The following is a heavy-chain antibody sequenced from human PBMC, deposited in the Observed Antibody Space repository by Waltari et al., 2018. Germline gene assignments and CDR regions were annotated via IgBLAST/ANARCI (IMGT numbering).Heavy chain of an antibody. D-gene: IGHD1-26*01. CDR2: INPNSGGT. CDR3: ARELGREWELLKYFQH. CDR1: GYTFTGYY. J-gene: IGHJ1*01. Sequence: QVQLVQSGAEVKKPGASVKVSCKASGYTFTGYYIHWVRQAPGQGLEWMGWINPNSGGTNDAQKFQGRVTMTRDTSISTAYMELSRLRSDDTAVYYCARELGREWELLKYFQHWGQGTLVTVSS. V-gene: IGHV1-2*02.